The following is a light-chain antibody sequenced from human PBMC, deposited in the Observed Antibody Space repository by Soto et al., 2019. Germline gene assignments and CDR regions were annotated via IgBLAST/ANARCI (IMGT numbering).Light chain of an antibody. V-gene: IGKV3-15*01. CDR3: QQYNKWLYT. J-gene: IGKJ2*01. CDR2: GAS. CDR1: QTVSSSYY. Sequence: EVVLTQSPGTLSLSPGERATLSCRTSQTVSSSYYLAWYQQKPGQAPRLLFYGASTRATGVPARFSGSGSGTEFTLTISSLQSEDFAVYYCQQYNKWLYTFGQGTKLEIK.